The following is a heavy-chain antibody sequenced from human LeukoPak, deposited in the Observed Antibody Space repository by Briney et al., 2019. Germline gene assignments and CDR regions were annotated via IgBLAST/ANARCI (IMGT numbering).Heavy chain of an antibody. CDR3: ARSSSSWDFDY. CDR1: GYTFTSYG. CDR2: ISAYNGNT. J-gene: IGHJ4*02. Sequence: ASVKVSCKASGYTFTSYGISWVRQAPGQGLEWMGWISAYNGNTNYAQKLQGRVTVTTDTSTSTADMELRSLRSDDTAVYYCARSSSSWDFDYWGQGTLVTVFS. V-gene: IGHV1-18*01. D-gene: IGHD6-13*01.